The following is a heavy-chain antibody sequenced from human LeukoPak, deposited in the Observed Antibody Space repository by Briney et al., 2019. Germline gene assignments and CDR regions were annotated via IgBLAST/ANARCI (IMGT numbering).Heavy chain of an antibody. CDR1: GYTFTSYA. J-gene: IGHJ4*02. Sequence: ASVKVSCKASGYTFTSYAMHWVRQAPGQRLEWMGWINAGNGNTKYSQKFQGRVTITRDTSTSTAYMELSSLRSEDTAVYYCARGLADAIGEGDYWGQGTLVTVSS. V-gene: IGHV1-3*01. D-gene: IGHD3-16*01. CDR2: INAGNGNT. CDR3: ARGLADAIGEGDY.